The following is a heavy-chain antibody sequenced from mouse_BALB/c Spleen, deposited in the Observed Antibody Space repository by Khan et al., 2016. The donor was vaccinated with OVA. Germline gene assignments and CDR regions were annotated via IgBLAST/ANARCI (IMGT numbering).Heavy chain of an antibody. CDR2: IYPGTDNT. CDR3: ARGEALYYFDY. Sequence: QIQLVQSGAELVRPGASVKLSCKTSGYIFTSYWIHWIQQRSGQGLEWIAKIYPGTDNTYYNEKLKDKATLTADKSSSTAYMQLSSLKSEDSAVYCCARGEALYYFDYWGQGTTLTVSS. J-gene: IGHJ2*01. D-gene: IGHD3-2*02. V-gene: IGHV1S132*01. CDR1: GYIFTSYW.